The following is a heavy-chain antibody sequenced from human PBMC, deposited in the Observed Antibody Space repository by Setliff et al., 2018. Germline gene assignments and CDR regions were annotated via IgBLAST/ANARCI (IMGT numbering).Heavy chain of an antibody. J-gene: IGHJ6*02. CDR3: ARGRNYNFWSGYYNYYYYGMDV. CDR2: INAGNGNT. V-gene: IGHV1-3*01. D-gene: IGHD3-3*01. Sequence: ASVKVSCKASGYTFTNYAIHWVRQAPGQRLEWMGWINAGNGNTKYSQKFQGRVTMTEDTSTDTAYMELSSLRSEDTAVYYCARGRNYNFWSGYYNYYYYGMDVWGQGTTVTVSS. CDR1: GYTFTNYA.